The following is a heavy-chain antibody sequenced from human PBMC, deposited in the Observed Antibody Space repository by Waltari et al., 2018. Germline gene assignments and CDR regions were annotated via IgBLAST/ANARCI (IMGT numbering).Heavy chain of an antibody. CDR2: TYYRSRWYN. Sequence: QVQLQQSGPGLVKPSQTLSLTCAISGDSVPTTSASWNWIRQSPSRGLEWLGRTYYRSRWYNDYAVSVKSRITISPDTSKNQFSLQLHSVTPDDTAVYYCARGYVDYILWWDHWGQGTLVTVSS. V-gene: IGHV6-1*01. D-gene: IGHD4-17*01. CDR1: GDSVPTTSAS. J-gene: IGHJ4*02. CDR3: ARGYVDYILWWDH.